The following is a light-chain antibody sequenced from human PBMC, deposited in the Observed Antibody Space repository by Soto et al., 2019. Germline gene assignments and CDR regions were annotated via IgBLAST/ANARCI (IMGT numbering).Light chain of an antibody. Sequence: IAMTQSPATLSVSPGERDTLSCRASQSVSSNLAWYQQKPGQAPRLLIYGASTRATGIPARFIGSGSGTEFTLTISSLQSEDFAVYYCQQYNNWPPLTFGGGTKVEIK. J-gene: IGKJ4*01. CDR3: QQYNNWPPLT. V-gene: IGKV3D-15*01. CDR2: GAS. CDR1: QSVSSN.